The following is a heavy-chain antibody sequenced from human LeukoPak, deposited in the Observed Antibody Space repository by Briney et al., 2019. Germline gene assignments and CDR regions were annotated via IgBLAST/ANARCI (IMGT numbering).Heavy chain of an antibody. J-gene: IGHJ4*02. CDR3: AKAIHSSSSGVVDY. CDR1: GFIFSNYA. CDR2: IRYDGINK. Sequence: PGGSLRLSCAASGFIFSNYAMHWVRQAPGKGLEWVTFIRYDGINKYYAESVKGRFTISRDNSKNTLYLQMNSLRAEDTAVYYCAKAIHSSSSGVVDYWGQGTLVTVSS. V-gene: IGHV3-30*02. D-gene: IGHD6-6*01.